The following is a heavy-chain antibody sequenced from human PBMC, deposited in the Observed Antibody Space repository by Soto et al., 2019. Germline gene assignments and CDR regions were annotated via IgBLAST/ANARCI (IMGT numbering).Heavy chain of an antibody. J-gene: IGHJ6*03. CDR2: IYYSGST. Sequence: SETLSLTCTVSGGSISSSSYYWGWIRQPPGKGLEWIGSIYYSGSTNYNPSLKSRVTISVDTSKNQFSLKLSSVTAADTAVYYCARGRPTRYCSGGSCYGQNYYYYYYMDVWGKGT. D-gene: IGHD2-15*01. V-gene: IGHV4-39*07. CDR1: GGSISSSSYY. CDR3: ARGRPTRYCSGGSCYGQNYYYYYYMDV.